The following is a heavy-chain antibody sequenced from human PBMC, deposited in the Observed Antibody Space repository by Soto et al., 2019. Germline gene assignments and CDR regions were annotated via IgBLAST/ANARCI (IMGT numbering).Heavy chain of an antibody. J-gene: IGHJ1*01. CDR3: ADLKWSRSYLP. CDR1: GFRLSDHF. Sequence: EVQLVESGGDLVQPGGSLRLSCVASGFRLSDHFMDWVRQAPGKGLEWVGRIKNDPKSYITDYAESVKGRFTISRDDSKKSLFLQMKSLTTEDTALHYCADLKWSRSYLPWGQGTLVTVSS. D-gene: IGHD3-3*01. V-gene: IGHV3-72*01. CDR2: IKNDPKSYIT.